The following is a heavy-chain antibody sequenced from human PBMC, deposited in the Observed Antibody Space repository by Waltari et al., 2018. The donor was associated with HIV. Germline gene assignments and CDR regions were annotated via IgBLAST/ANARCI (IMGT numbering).Heavy chain of an antibody. V-gene: IGHV6-1*01. CDR2: TYYRSRWYK. J-gene: IGHJ4*02. D-gene: IGHD6-19*01. CDR3: VREGDRVAGRFDS. Sequence: QVRLQQSGPGLVKPSQSLSITCVISGDSVSSNSVAWNWIRQSPLRGLEWLVRTYYRSRWYKDYGVSMKPRLMMNADTTKNQFSLQLTSVIPEDTATYFCVREGDRVAGRFDSWGQGILVTVS. CDR1: GDSVSSNSVA.